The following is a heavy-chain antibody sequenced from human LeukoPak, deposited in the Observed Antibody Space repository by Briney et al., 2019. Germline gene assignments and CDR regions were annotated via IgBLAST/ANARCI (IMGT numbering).Heavy chain of an antibody. V-gene: IGHV4-34*01. J-gene: IGHJ5*02. D-gene: IGHD3-10*01. CDR2: INHSGST. CDR1: GGSFSGYY. Sequence: PSETLSLTCAVYGGSFSGYYWSWTRQPPGKGLEWIGEINHSGSTNYNPSLKSRVTISVDTSKNQFSLKLSSVTAADTAVYYCARRLGRITMVRGAPGFDPWGQGTLVTVSS. CDR3: ARRLGRITMVRGAPGFDP.